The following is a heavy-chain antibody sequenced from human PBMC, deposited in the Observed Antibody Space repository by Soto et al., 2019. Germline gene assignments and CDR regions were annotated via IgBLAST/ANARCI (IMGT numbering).Heavy chain of an antibody. CDR3: ARVGYGGNSDYYYGMDV. CDR2: IDPSDSYT. D-gene: IGHD4-17*01. CDR1: GYSFTSYW. J-gene: IGHJ6*02. V-gene: IGHV5-10-1*01. Sequence: GESLKISCKGSGYSFTSYWVSWVRQMPGKGLEWMGRIDPSDSYTNYSPSFQGHVTISADKSISTAYLQWSSLKASDTAMYYCARVGYGGNSDYYYGMDVWGQGTTVTVS.